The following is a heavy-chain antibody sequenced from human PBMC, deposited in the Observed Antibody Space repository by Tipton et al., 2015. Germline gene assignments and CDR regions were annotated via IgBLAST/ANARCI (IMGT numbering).Heavy chain of an antibody. CDR1: GFTFSNYW. Sequence: SLRLSCAASGFTFSNYWMSWVRQAPGKGLECVANIKHDGSEKYYVDSVKGRFTISRDNAKSSVYLQMNSLRPEDTAVYYCARVDTGPIAYFGLDVWGQGTTVTVSS. V-gene: IGHV3-7*03. CDR2: IKHDGSEK. CDR3: ARVDTGPIAYFGLDV. D-gene: IGHD1-1*01. J-gene: IGHJ6*02.